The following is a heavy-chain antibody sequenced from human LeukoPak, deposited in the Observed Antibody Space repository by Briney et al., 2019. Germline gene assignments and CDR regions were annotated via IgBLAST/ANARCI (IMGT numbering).Heavy chain of an antibody. CDR2: INPNSGGT. CDR3: ARVAAETGSQNCYDSSGYSHFDY. D-gene: IGHD3-22*01. V-gene: IGHV1-2*02. Sequence: VASVKVSCKASGYTFTGYYMHWVRQAPGQGLEWMGWINPNSGGTNYAQKFQGRVTMTRDTSISTAYMELSRLRSDDTAVYYCARVAAETGSQNCYDSSGYSHFDYWGQGTLVTVSS. CDR1: GYTFTGYY. J-gene: IGHJ4*02.